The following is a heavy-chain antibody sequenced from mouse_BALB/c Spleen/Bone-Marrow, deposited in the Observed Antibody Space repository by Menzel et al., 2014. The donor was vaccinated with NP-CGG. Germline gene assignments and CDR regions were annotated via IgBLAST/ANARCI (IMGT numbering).Heavy chain of an antibody. J-gene: IGHJ2*01. CDR3: ARGGNYGY. CDR1: GYTFTNYW. V-gene: IGHV1S132*01. CDR2: IFPGIGTT. Sequence: QVQLQQPGAELVKPGASVKLSCKTSGYTFTNYWIHWVKQRPGQGLGWIGEIFPGIGTTYYNEKFMGKATLTIGTSSSTAYMQLSSLTSEDSAVYFCARGGNYGYWGQGTTLTVSS. D-gene: IGHD2-1*01.